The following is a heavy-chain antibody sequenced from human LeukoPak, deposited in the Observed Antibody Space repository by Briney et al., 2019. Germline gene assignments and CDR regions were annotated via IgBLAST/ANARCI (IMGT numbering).Heavy chain of an antibody. CDR1: GYTFTGYY. Sequence: AASVKVSCKASGYTFTGYYMHWVRQAPGQGLEWMGRINPNSGGTNYAQKFQGRVTVTRDTSISTAYMELSRLRSDDTAVYYCARDIGYRSSRSQRDYYYYMDVWGKGTTVTVSS. J-gene: IGHJ6*03. D-gene: IGHD6-6*01. CDR3: ARDIGYRSSRSQRDYYYYMDV. V-gene: IGHV1-2*06. CDR2: INPNSGGT.